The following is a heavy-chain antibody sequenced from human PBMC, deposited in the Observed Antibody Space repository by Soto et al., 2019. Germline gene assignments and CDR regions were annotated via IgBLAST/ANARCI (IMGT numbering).Heavy chain of an antibody. CDR3: ARGDIAVAGLVDC. CDR1: GFTFSSYW. D-gene: IGHD6-19*01. CDR2: INSDGSSI. J-gene: IGHJ4*02. Sequence: EVQLLESGGRVVQPGGSLRLSCAASGFTFSSYWMHWVRQAPGKGLVWVSRINSDGSSISYAESVKGRITISRDNAKSTLYLQMNSLRAEETAVYYCARGDIAVAGLVDCWGQGSLVTVAS. V-gene: IGHV3-74*01.